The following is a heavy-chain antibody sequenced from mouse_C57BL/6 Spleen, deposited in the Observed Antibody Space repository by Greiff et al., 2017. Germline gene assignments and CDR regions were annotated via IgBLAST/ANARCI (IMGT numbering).Heavy chain of an antibody. CDR1: GYTFTSYW. CDR3: ARGRTAQALFAY. J-gene: IGHJ3*01. Sequence: QVQLQQPGAELVRPGSSVKLSCKASGYTFTSYWMDWVKQRPGQGLEWIGNIYPSDSETHYNQKFKDKATLTVDKSSSTAYMQLSSLTSEDSAVYYCARGRTAQALFAYWGQGTLVTVSA. V-gene: IGHV1-61*01. D-gene: IGHD3-2*02. CDR2: IYPSDSET.